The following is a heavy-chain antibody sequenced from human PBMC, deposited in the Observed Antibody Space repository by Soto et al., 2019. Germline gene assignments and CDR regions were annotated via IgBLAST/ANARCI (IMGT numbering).Heavy chain of an antibody. CDR3: AKPRLGNTAMDYFDY. D-gene: IGHD5-18*01. Sequence: GGSLRLSCAASGFTFSSYAMSWVRQAPGKGLEWVSAISGSGGSTYYADSVKDRFTISRDNSKNTLYRQMNSLRAEDTAVYYCAKPRLGNTAMDYFDYWGQGTLVTVSS. CDR1: GFTFSSYA. CDR2: ISGSGGST. V-gene: IGHV3-23*01. J-gene: IGHJ4*02.